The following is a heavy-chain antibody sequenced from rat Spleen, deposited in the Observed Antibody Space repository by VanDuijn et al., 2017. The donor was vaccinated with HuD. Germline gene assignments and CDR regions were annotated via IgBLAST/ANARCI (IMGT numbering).Heavy chain of an antibody. CDR2: IRNKANGYTT. Sequence: EVKLLESGGGLVQPGGSMRLSCAASGFPFTAFYVYWIRQPAGKAPEWLGFIRNKANGYTTEYNPSVKGRFTISRDNTQNMLYLQMNSLRAEDTATYYCARGYPDYWGQGVMVTVSS. CDR1: GFPFTAFY. D-gene: IGHD4-3*01. V-gene: IGHV7-7*01. CDR3: ARGYPDY. J-gene: IGHJ2*01.